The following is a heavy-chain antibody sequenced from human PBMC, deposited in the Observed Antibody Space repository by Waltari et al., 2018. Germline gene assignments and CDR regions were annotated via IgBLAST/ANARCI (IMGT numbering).Heavy chain of an antibody. J-gene: IGHJ6*02. CDR1: GSRFSSSE. CDR3: AREPRFRQSGMDV. V-gene: IGHV3-48*03. D-gene: IGHD2-21*01. Sequence: EVLLVEPGGSLVQPGGSLRLSCAASGSRFSSSEMNWVRQAPGKGLEWLSYISSSGQTIYYRDSVKGRFTISRDNAENSLFLQMSSLRVEDSAVYYCAREPRFRQSGMDVWGQGTTVTVSS. CDR2: ISSSGQTI.